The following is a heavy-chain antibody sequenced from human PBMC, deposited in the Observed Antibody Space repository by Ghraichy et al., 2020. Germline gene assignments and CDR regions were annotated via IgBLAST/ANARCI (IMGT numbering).Heavy chain of an antibody. Sequence: SQTLSLTCAVSGGSFTNYYWSWIRKALGKGLEWIGCFYYSGSTNYNPSLKSRVTISVDTSKNQFSLRLTSVTAADTAVYYCARGEASGTPQHFFYYAMDVWGQGTTVTVSS. V-gene: IGHV4-59*01. J-gene: IGHJ6*02. CDR3: ARGEASGTPQHFFYYAMDV. CDR1: GGSFTNYY. D-gene: IGHD1-7*01. CDR2: FYYSGST.